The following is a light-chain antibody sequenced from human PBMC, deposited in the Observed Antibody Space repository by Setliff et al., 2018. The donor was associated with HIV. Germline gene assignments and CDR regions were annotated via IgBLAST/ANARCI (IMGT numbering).Light chain of an antibody. J-gene: IGLJ1*01. V-gene: IGLV2-14*01. CDR2: DVR. CDR3: SSYTSSSTYV. Sequence: QSALTQPASVSGSPGQSITISCTGSSSDIGNYNYVSWYQQHPGKAPKLMIYDVRSRPSGVSNRFSGSKSGNTASLTISGLQADDEADYYCSSYTSSSTYVFGTGTKVT. CDR1: SSDIGNYNY.